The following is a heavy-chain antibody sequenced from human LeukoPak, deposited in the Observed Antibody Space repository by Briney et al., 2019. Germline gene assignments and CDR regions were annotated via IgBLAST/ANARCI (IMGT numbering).Heavy chain of an antibody. J-gene: IGHJ4*02. V-gene: IGHV3-23*01. D-gene: IGHD6-25*01. CDR2: ISGSGDIT. CDR3: ARRSKSSAIWYYFDY. Sequence: GGSLRLSCAASAFTFSSHPMGWVRRAPGKGLEWVSGISGSGDITYYADSVKGRFTISRDNSRNTLYLQMNSLRAEDTAVYYCARRSKSSAIWYYFDYWGQGTLVTVSS. CDR1: AFTFSSHP.